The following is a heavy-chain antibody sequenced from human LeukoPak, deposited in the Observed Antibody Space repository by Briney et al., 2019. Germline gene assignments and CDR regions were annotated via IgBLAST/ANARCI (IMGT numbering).Heavy chain of an antibody. CDR1: GFTFSSYS. J-gene: IGHJ4*02. CDR3: ASYYGDYGYYFDY. V-gene: IGHV3-21*01. D-gene: IGHD4-17*01. CDR2: ISSSSSYI. Sequence: GGSLRLSCAASGFTFSSYSMNWVRQAPGKGLEWVSSISSSSSYIYYADSVEGRFTISRDNAKNSLYLQMNSLRAEDTAVYYCASYYGDYGYYFDYWGQGTLVTVSS.